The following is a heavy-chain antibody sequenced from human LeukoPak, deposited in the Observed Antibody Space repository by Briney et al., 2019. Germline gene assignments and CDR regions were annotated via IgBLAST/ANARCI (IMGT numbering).Heavy chain of an antibody. V-gene: IGHV3-30*02. CDR2: IQYDGSKK. J-gene: IGHJ4*02. Sequence: GGSLRLSCVASGFTFSSNGMHWVRQAPGKGLEWATFIQYDGSKKYYADSVKGRFTISRDNSKNTLYLQMNSLRAEDTAVYYCAKVRWDNSGWYYLDYWGQGTLVTVSS. CDR1: GFTFSSNG. CDR3: AKVRWDNSGWYYLDY. D-gene: IGHD6-19*01.